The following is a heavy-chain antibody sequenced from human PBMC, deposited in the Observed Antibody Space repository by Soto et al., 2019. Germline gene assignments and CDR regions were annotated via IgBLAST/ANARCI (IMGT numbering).Heavy chain of an antibody. CDR3: ASSNIAAAGFYYYGMDV. CDR1: GGSISSYY. J-gene: IGHJ6*02. D-gene: IGHD6-13*01. CDR2: IYYSGST. Sequence: QVQLLESGPGLVKTSETLSLTCTVSGGSISSYYWSWIRQPPGKGLEWIGYIYYSGSTNYNPSLKSRVTISVDTSKNQFSLKLSSVTAADTAVYYCASSNIAAAGFYYYGMDVWGRGTTVTVSS. V-gene: IGHV4-59*01.